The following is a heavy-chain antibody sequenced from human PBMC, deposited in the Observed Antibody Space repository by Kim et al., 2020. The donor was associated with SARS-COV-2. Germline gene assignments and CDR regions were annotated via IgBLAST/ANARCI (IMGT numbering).Heavy chain of an antibody. Sequence: VKGRFTISRDNSKSTLYLQMNSLRAEDTAVYYCAKESCSGGSCYLGAFDIWGQGTMVTVSS. CDR3: AKESCSGGSCYLGAFDI. V-gene: IGHV3-30*02. J-gene: IGHJ3*02. D-gene: IGHD2-15*01.